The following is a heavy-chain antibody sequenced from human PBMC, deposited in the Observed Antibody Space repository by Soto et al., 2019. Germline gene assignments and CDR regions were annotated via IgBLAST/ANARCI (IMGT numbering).Heavy chain of an antibody. J-gene: IGHJ4*02. V-gene: IGHV4-39*01. CDR3: ARQRTTVVTQAYFDH. D-gene: IGHD2-21*02. CDR2: IYYSGRT. Sequence: SETLSLTCIVSGGSISSSSYYWGWIRQPPGKGLEWIGSIYYSGRTYYNPSFKSRVTISIDTSKNQFSLKLSSVTATDTAVYYCARQRTTVVTQAYFDHWGQGALVTVSS. CDR1: GGSISSSSYY.